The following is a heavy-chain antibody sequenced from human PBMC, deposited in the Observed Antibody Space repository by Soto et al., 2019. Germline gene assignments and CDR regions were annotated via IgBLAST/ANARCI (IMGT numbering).Heavy chain of an antibody. CDR1: GYSFTSYG. V-gene: IGHV1-18*01. CDR3: ARDLTIVPATHPRLENYGMDV. Sequence: ASVKGSCKASGYSFTSYGISWVRRAPGQGLEWMGWVSPYNGHTQFAQRFQGRVTMTTDTSTKTAYMELRNLRSDDTAHYYCARDLTIVPATHPRLENYGMDVWGQGTTVTVSS. J-gene: IGHJ6*02. CDR2: VSPYNGHT. D-gene: IGHD2-2*01.